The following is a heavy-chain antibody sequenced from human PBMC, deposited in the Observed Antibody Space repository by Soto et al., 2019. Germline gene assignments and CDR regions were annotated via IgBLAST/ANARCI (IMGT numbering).Heavy chain of an antibody. CDR3: ARADLYGDYVSYFDY. V-gene: IGHV3-33*01. CDR1: GFTFSSYG. D-gene: IGHD4-17*01. CDR2: IWYDGSNK. Sequence: GGSLRLSCAASGFTFSSYGMHWVRQAPGKGLEWVAVIWYDGSNKYYADSVKGRFTITRDNSKNTLYLQMNSLRAEDTAVYYCARADLYGDYVSYFDYWGQGTLVTVSS. J-gene: IGHJ4*02.